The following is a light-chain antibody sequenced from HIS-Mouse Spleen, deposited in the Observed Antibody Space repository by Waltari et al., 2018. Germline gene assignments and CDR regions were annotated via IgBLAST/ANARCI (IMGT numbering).Light chain of an antibody. CDR2: WAS. V-gene: IGKV4-1*01. Sequence: DIVMTQSPDSLAVSLGERATINCKSSQSVLYSSNNKNYLAGYQHKPGQPPKLLIYWASTRESGVPDRFSGSGSGTDFTLTISSLQAEDVAVYYCQQYYSTPLTFGQGTKVEIK. CDR3: QQYYSTPLT. CDR1: QSVLYSSNNKNY. J-gene: IGKJ1*01.